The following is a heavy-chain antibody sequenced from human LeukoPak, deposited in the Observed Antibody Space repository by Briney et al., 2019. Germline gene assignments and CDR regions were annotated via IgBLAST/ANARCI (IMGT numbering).Heavy chain of an antibody. V-gene: IGHV3-53*01. CDR3: ARDQDYYDSSGYYYLLDY. CDR1: GFTVSSNY. J-gene: IGHJ4*02. CDR2: IYRDGST. Sequence: GGSLRLSCAASGFTVSSNYMRWVRQAPGKGLEWVSVIYRDGSTHDADSVKGRFTISRDNAKNSLYLQMNSLRAEDTAVYYCARDQDYYDSSGYYYLLDYWGQGTLVTVSS. D-gene: IGHD3-22*01.